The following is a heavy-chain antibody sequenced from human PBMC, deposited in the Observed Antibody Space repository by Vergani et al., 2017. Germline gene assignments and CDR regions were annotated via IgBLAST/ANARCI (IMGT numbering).Heavy chain of an antibody. J-gene: IGHJ4*02. CDR2: IYTSGST. CDR3: ARTRYSSGWYREDYFDY. Sequence: QVQLQESGPGLVKPSQTLSLTCTVSSGSISSGSYYWSWIRQPAGKGLEWIGRIYTSGSTNYNPSLKSRVTISVDTSKNQFSLKLSSVTAADTAVYYCARTRYSSGWYREDYFDYWGQGTLVTVSS. V-gene: IGHV4-61*02. D-gene: IGHD6-19*01. CDR1: SGSISSGSYY.